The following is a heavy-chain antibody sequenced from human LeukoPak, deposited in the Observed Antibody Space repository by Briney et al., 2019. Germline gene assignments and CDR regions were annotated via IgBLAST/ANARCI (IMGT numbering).Heavy chain of an antibody. D-gene: IGHD3-22*01. V-gene: IGHV3-21*01. CDR2: ISVRSNYI. CDR3: VRLRRNSDTTGFYYYYDF. Sequence: GGSLRLPCAGSGYTFSSYSINWVRQAPGKGLEWVSSISVRSNYIYYADSVRGRFRISRDDARDSLYLQMNSLRAEDTAVYYCVRLRRNSDTTGFYYYYDFWGQGTLVTVSS. J-gene: IGHJ4*02. CDR1: GYTFSSYS.